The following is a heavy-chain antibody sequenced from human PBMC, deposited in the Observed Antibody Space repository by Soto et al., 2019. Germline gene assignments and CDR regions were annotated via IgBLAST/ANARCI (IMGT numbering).Heavy chain of an antibody. J-gene: IGHJ4*02. Sequence: QVQLVESGGGVVQPGRSLRLSCAASGFTFSSYGMHWVRQAPGKGLEWVAVISYDGSNKYYADSVKGRFTISRDNSKNTLYLQMNSLRAEDTAVYYCAKDSIAAAGTGNPIAYYFDYWGQGTLVTVSS. CDR2: ISYDGSNK. D-gene: IGHD6-13*01. CDR1: GFTFSSYG. CDR3: AKDSIAAAGTGNPIAYYFDY. V-gene: IGHV3-30*18.